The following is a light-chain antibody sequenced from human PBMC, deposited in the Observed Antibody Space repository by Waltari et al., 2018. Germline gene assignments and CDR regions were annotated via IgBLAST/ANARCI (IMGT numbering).Light chain of an antibody. CDR1: QTVLYSSNNKNY. CDR3: QQYWSTPWT. J-gene: IGKJ1*01. CDR2: WAS. Sequence: DIVMTQSPDSLAVSLGERATINCKSSQTVLYSSNNKNYLAWYQQKPGQPPKRLIYWASTRESGVPDRFSGSGSGTDFTLTISSLQAEDVAVYYCQQYWSTPWTFGRGTKVEIK. V-gene: IGKV4-1*01.